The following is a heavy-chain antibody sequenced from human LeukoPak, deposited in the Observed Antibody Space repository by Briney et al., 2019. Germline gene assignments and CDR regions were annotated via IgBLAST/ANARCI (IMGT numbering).Heavy chain of an antibody. CDR3: VRQAGDF. CDR1: GFTISTYW. CDR2: IKGDGSER. J-gene: IGHJ4*02. Sequence: GGSLRLSCAASGFTISTYWMTWVRQAPGKGLEWVSNIKGDGSERNYVDSVKGRFTISRDNAKNSLYLQMNSLRVEDTALYYCVRQAGDFWGQGTLVTVSS. V-gene: IGHV3-7*01. D-gene: IGHD6-19*01.